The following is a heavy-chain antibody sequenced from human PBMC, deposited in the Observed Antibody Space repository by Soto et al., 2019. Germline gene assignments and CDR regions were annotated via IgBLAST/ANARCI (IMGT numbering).Heavy chain of an antibody. V-gene: IGHV4-59*01. CDR2: IYYSGST. D-gene: IGHD6-19*01. J-gene: IGHJ4*02. CDR3: ARDPGYSSGWQNYFDY. Sequence: SETLSLTCTVSGGSISSYYWSWIRQPPGKGLEWIGYIYYSGSTNYNPSLKSRVTISVDTSKNQFSLKLSSVTAADTAVYYCARDPGYSSGWQNYFDYWGQGTLVTVSS. CDR1: GGSISSYY.